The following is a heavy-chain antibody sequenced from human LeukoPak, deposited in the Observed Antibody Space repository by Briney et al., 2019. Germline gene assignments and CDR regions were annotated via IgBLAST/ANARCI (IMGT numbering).Heavy chain of an antibody. Sequence: SVKVSCKASGFTFTSSAMQWVRQARGRRLEWIGWIVVGSGNTNYAQKFQERVTITRDMSTSTAYMELSSLRSEDTAVYYCTRGTIFGVDLDYWGQGTLVTVSS. D-gene: IGHD3-3*01. CDR1: GFTFTSSA. V-gene: IGHV1-58*02. J-gene: IGHJ4*02. CDR2: IVVGSGNT. CDR3: TRGTIFGVDLDY.